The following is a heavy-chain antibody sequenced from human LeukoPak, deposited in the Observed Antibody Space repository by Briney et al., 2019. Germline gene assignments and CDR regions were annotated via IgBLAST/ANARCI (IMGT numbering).Heavy chain of an antibody. CDR2: IWYDGGTK. Sequence: GGSLRLSGVASGFTFRNYVMHWVRQAPGKGLEWVAIIWYDGGTKYYADSVKGRFTISRDNSKNTLYLQMDSLRAEDTAVYYCAKEAEDHRYDYWGQGALVIVSS. CDR1: GFTFRNYV. J-gene: IGHJ4*02. V-gene: IGHV3-33*06. D-gene: IGHD1-14*01. CDR3: AKEAEDHRYDY.